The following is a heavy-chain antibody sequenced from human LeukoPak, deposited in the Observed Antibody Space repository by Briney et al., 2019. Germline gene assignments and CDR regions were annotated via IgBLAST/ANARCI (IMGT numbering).Heavy chain of an antibody. Sequence: ASVKISCKASGYTFTSYGISWVEQAPGQGHKWMGWITGHNGNKNYAQKLHVRVTMTTGPSTSTAYMELRSLRSDDTAVYDCARGRYCSSTSCYKVYYYYMDVWGKGTTVTVSS. D-gene: IGHD2-2*02. CDR1: GYTFTSYG. CDR3: ARGRYCSSTSCYKVYYYYMDV. V-gene: IGHV1-18*01. CDR2: ITGHNGNK. J-gene: IGHJ6*03.